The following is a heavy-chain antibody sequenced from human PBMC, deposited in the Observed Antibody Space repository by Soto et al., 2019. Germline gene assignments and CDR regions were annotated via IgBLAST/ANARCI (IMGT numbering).Heavy chain of an antibody. CDR3: AKTVYSSGWLEGSDY. Sequence: PGGSLRLSCAASGFTFSSYAMSWVRQAPGKGLEWVSAISGSGGSTYYADSVKGRFTISRDNSKNTLYLQMNSLRAEDTAVYYCAKTVYSSGWLEGSDYWGQGTLVTVSS. D-gene: IGHD6-19*01. CDR1: GFTFSSYA. V-gene: IGHV3-23*01. J-gene: IGHJ4*02. CDR2: ISGSGGST.